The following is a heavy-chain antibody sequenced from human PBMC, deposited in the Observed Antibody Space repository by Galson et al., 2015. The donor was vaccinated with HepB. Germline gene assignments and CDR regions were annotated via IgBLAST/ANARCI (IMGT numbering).Heavy chain of an antibody. D-gene: IGHD2-15*01. V-gene: IGHV3-21*01. Sequence: SLRLSCAASGFTFSSYSMNWVRQAPGKGLEWVSSISSSSSYIYYADSVKGRFTISRDNAKNSLYLQMNSLRAEDTAVYYCAREGGGYCSGGSCYGSYYYYMDVWGKGTTVTVSS. J-gene: IGHJ6*03. CDR3: AREGGGYCSGGSCYGSYYYYMDV. CDR2: ISSSSSYI. CDR1: GFTFSSYS.